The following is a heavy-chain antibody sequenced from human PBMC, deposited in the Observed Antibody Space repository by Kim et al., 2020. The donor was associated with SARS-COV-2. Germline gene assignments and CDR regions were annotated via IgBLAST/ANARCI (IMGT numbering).Heavy chain of an antibody. D-gene: IGHD7-27*01. V-gene: IGHV1-46*01. CDR1: GYTFISYY. CDR2: INPSGGST. J-gene: IGHJ4*02. Sequence: ASVKVSCKASGYTFISYYLHWVRQAPGQGLEWMGIINPSGGSTSYAQNFQGRVTMTRDTSTSTVYMDLNSLRSEDTAVYYCARDLGIPFDYWGQGTLVTVSS. CDR3: ARDLGIPFDY.